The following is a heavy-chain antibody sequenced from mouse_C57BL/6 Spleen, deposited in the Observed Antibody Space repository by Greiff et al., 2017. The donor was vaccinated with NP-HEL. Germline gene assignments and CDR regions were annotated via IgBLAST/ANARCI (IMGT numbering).Heavy chain of an antibody. CDR2: IDPSDSYT. V-gene: IGHV1-50*01. CDR3: ARSGNYGYFDV. D-gene: IGHD2-1*01. CDR1: GYTFTSYW. J-gene: IGHJ1*03. Sequence: QVQLQQPGAELVKPGASVKLSCKASGYTFTSYWMQWVKQRPGQGLEWIGEIDPSDSYTNYNQKFKGKATLTVDTSSSTAYMQLSSLTSEDSAVYYWARSGNYGYFDVWGTGTTVTVSS.